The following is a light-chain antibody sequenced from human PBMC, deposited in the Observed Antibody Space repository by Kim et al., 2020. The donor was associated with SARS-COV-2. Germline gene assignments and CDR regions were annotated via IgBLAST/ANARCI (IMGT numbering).Light chain of an antibody. V-gene: IGLV2-14*03. CDR2: DVS. J-gene: IGLJ1*01. Sequence: QSITISCTGTSSDVGGYNSVSWYQQHPGKAPKLMIYDVSNRPSGVSNRFSGSKSGNTASLTISGLQAEDEADYYCSSYIRSSTNYVFGTGTKVTVL. CDR1: SSDVGGYNS. CDR3: SSYIRSSTNYV.